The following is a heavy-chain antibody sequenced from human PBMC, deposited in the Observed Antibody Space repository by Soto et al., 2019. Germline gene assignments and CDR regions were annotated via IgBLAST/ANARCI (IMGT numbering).Heavy chain of an antibody. CDR3: AKDPWTGRRDYGRDY. Sequence: PGGSMRLSWAASGFTCIGKAMYWVRQATGKGLEWVALIAPDASQIYYADSVKGRFTISRDNSKNTLYLQMNSLRAEDTAVYYCAKDPWTGRRDYGRDYWGRGTLVTVSS. D-gene: IGHD4-17*01. CDR2: IAPDASQI. V-gene: IGHV3-30-3*01. CDR1: GFTCIGKA. J-gene: IGHJ4*02.